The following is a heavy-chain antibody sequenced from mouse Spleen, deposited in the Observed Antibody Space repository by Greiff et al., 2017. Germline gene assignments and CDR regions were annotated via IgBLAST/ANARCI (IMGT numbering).Heavy chain of an antibody. D-gene: IGHD2-10*01. J-gene: IGHJ3*01. Sequence: QVQLQQPGAELVKPGASVKLSCKASGYTFTSYWMQWVKQRPGQGLEWIGEIDPSDSYTNYNQKFKGKATLTVDTSSSTAYMQLSSLTSEDSAVYYCALLPWFAYWGQGTLVTVSA. V-gene: IGHV1-50*01. CDR2: IDPSDSYT. CDR1: GYTFTSYW. CDR3: ALLPWFAY.